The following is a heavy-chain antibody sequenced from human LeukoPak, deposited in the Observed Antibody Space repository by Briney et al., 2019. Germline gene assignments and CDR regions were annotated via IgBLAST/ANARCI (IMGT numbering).Heavy chain of an antibody. J-gene: IGHJ5*02. CDR3: AKGCRSANCDEGRWFDP. CDR1: GFMFSSYA. D-gene: IGHD2-2*01. CDR2: ISGGGSNT. V-gene: IGHV3-23*01. Sequence: PGGSLRLSCAASGFMFSSYAMSWVRQAPGKGLEWVSSISGGGSNTYFADSVKGRLSVSRDNSKNTLYLQMNSLRAEDTATYYCAKGCRSANCDEGRWFDPWGQGTLVIVPS.